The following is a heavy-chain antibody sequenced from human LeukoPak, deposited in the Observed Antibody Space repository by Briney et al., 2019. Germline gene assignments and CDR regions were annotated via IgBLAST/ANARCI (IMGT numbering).Heavy chain of an antibody. J-gene: IGHJ4*02. CDR1: GFTFSDYD. D-gene: IGHD2-15*01. Sequence: PGGSLRLSCAASGFTFSDYDMYWVRQSTGKGLEWVSAIGTASDTYYPGSVKGRFTISRENAKNSLYLQMNSLRVGDTAVYYCVRGPYCSGGSCNGHFDYWGQGTLVTASS. CDR2: IGTASDT. CDR3: VRGPYCSGGSCNGHFDY. V-gene: IGHV3-13*01.